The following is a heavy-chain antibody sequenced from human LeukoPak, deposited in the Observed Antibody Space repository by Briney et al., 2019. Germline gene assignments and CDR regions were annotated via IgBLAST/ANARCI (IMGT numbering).Heavy chain of an antibody. J-gene: IGHJ6*02. CDR3: ARALRYFDWLSPMDV. Sequence: GESLKISCKGSGYSFTTCWIGWVRQMPGKGLEWMGIIYPGDSDTRYSPSFQGQVTISADKSISTAYLQWSSLKASDTAMYYCARALRYFDWLSPMDVWGQGTTVTVSS. D-gene: IGHD3-9*01. CDR1: GYSFTTCW. CDR2: IYPGDSDT. V-gene: IGHV5-51*01.